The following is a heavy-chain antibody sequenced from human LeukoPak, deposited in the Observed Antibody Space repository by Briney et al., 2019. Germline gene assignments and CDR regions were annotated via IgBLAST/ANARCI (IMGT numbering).Heavy chain of an antibody. J-gene: IGHJ4*02. CDR3: ARIPTVTFFDY. CDR1: GVSISSSNSY. D-gene: IGHD4-17*01. Sequence: SETLSLTCTVSGVSISSSNSYWGWIRQPPGKGLEWIGSIYYSGNTYQNPSLKSRVTISVDTSKNQFSLKLSSVTAADTAVYYCARIPTVTFFDYWGQGTLVTVSS. CDR2: IYYSGNT. V-gene: IGHV4-39*07.